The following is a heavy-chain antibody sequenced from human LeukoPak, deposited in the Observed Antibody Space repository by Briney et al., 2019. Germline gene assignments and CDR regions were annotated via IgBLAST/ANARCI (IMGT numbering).Heavy chain of an antibody. Sequence: RTSETLSLTCTVSGGSISSYYWSWIRQPPGKGLEWIGYIYYSGSTNYNPSLKSRVTISVDTSKNQFSLKLSSVTAADTAVYYCAGGKLGTKNYYYYYMDVWGKGTTVTVSS. V-gene: IGHV4-59*12. CDR3: AGGKLGTKNYYYYYMDV. CDR2: IYYSGST. CDR1: GGSISSYY. D-gene: IGHD7-27*01. J-gene: IGHJ6*03.